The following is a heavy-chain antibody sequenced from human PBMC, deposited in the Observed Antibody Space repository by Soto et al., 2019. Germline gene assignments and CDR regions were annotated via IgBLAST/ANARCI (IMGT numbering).Heavy chain of an antibody. J-gene: IGHJ5*02. V-gene: IGHV4-59*01. Sequence: SETLSLTCSVSGGSMSSYYWSWIRQPPGGGLEWIGYVYYSGTADYNPSLKGRLTMSVDTSKNQFSLQLTSLTAADTAVYFCARASFTYHYDGRGYIYRFDPWGQGILVTVSS. CDR3: ARASFTYHYDGRGYIYRFDP. CDR2: VYYSGTA. CDR1: GGSMSSYY. D-gene: IGHD3-22*01.